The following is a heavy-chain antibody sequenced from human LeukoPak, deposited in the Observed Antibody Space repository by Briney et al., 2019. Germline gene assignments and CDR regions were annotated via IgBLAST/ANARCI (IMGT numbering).Heavy chain of an antibody. CDR3: ARDRRGIQVAGIFDY. V-gene: IGHV3-21*01. Sequence: GGSLRLSCAASGFTFSSYSMNWVRQAPGKGLEWVSSISSSSRSSSYIYYADSVKGRFTISRDNAKNSLYLQMNSLRAEDTAVYYCARDRRGIQVAGIFDYWGQGTLVTVSS. CDR2: ISSSSRSSSYI. CDR1: GFTFSSYS. J-gene: IGHJ4*02. D-gene: IGHD6-19*01.